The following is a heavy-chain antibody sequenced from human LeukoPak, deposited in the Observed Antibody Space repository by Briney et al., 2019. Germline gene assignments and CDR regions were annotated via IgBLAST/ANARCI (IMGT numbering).Heavy chain of an antibody. CDR2: ITGSGGNT. V-gene: IGHV3-23*01. Sequence: PGGSLRLSCAASGFIFSSYSMSWVRQAPGKGLEWVSVITGSGGNTYYADSVKGRFTISKDNSKNTLYLQMNSLRAEDTAVYYCAKDSSYGDLFDYWGQGTLVTVSS. CDR1: GFIFSSYS. CDR3: AKDSSYGDLFDY. D-gene: IGHD4-17*01. J-gene: IGHJ4*02.